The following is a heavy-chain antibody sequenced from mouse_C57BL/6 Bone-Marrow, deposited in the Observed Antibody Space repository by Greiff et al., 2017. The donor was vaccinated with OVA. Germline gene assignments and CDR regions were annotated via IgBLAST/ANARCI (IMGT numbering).Heavy chain of an antibody. D-gene: IGHD2-1*01. CDR1: GYTFTSYT. CDR2: INPSSGYT. CDR3: AREDGNWFAY. J-gene: IGHJ3*01. Sequence: QVHVKQSGAELARPGASVKMSCKASGYTFTSYTMHWVKQRPGQGLEWIGYINPSSGYTKYNQKFKDKATLTADKSSRTAYMQLSSLTSEDSAVYYCAREDGNWFAYWGQGTLVTVSA. V-gene: IGHV1-4*01.